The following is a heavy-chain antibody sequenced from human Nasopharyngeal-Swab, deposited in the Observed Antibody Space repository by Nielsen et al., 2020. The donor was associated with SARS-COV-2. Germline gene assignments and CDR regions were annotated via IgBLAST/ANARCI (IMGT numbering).Heavy chain of an antibody. CDR2: ISSSSSTI. J-gene: IGHJ3*02. CDR3: AHSSLSAFDI. Sequence: WIRQPPGKGLEWVSYISSSSSTIYYADSVKGRFTISRDNAKNSLYLQMNSLRAEDTAVYYCAHSSLSAFDIWGQRTMVTVSS. V-gene: IGHV3-48*04. D-gene: IGHD6-6*01.